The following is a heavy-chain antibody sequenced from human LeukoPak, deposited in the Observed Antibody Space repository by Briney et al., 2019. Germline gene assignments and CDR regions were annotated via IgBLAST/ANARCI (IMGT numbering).Heavy chain of an antibody. D-gene: IGHD3-3*01. J-gene: IGHJ4*02. CDR3: ARRLRFLGWLLSPFDY. CDR2: ISSSSSYI. CDR1: GFTFSSYS. V-gene: IGHV3-21*01. Sequence: GGSLRLSCAASGFTFSSYSMNWVRQAPGKGLEWVSSISSSSSYIYYADSVKGRFTISRDNAKNSLYLQMNSLRAEDTAVYYCARRLRFLGWLLSPFDYWGQGTLVTVSS.